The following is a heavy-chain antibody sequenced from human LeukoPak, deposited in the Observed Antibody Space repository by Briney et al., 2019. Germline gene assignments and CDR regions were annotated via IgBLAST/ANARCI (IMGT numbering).Heavy chain of an antibody. V-gene: IGHV3-20*04. J-gene: IGHJ4*02. CDR1: GFTFDDYG. Sequence: GGSLRLSCAVSGFTFDDYGMSWVRQAPGKGLEWVSGINWNGGSTGYADSVKGRFTISRDNAKNSLYLQMNSLRAEDTALYYCARTRLWFGVLSHFDYWGQGTLVTVSS. CDR2: INWNGGST. CDR3: ARTRLWFGVLSHFDY. D-gene: IGHD3-10*01.